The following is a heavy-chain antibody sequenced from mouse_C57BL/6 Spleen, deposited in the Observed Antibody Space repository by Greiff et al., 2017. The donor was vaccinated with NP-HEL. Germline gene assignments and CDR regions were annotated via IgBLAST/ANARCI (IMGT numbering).Heavy chain of an antibody. CDR1: GFSLTSYA. Sequence: QVQLQQSGPGLVAPSQSLSITCTVSGFSLTSYAISWVRQPPGKGLEWLGVIWTGGGTNYNSALKSRLSISKDNSKSQVFLKMNSLQTDDTARYYCARRGYYDYEGYAMDYWGQGTSVTVSS. V-gene: IGHV2-9-1*01. J-gene: IGHJ4*01. D-gene: IGHD2-4*01. CDR3: ARRGYYDYEGYAMDY. CDR2: IWTGGGT.